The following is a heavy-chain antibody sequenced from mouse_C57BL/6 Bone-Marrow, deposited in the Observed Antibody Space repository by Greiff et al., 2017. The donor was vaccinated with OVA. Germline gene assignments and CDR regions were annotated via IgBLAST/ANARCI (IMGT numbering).Heavy chain of an antibody. Sequence: QVQLQQPGAELVMPGASVKLSCKASGYTFTSYWMHWVKQRPGQGLEWIGEIDPSDSYTNYNQKFKGKSTLTVDKSSSTAYMQLSSLTSEDSSVYYCARGGYGNLFSYWGQGTLVTVSA. CDR2: IDPSDSYT. J-gene: IGHJ3*01. CDR1: GYTFTSYW. V-gene: IGHV1-69*01. D-gene: IGHD2-1*01. CDR3: ARGGYGNLFSY.